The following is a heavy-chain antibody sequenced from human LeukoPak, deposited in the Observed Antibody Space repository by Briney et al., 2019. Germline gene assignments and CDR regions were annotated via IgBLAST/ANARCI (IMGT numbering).Heavy chain of an antibody. V-gene: IGHV3-74*01. CDR1: GFTFSSYW. CDR3: ATTSTIFGVYYGMDV. CDR2: INSDGSST. J-gene: IGHJ6*02. Sequence: GGSLRLSCAASGFTFSSYWMHWVRQAPGKGLVWDSRINSDGSSTSYADSVKGRFTISRDNAKNTLYLQMNSLRAEDTAVYYCATTSTIFGVYYGMDVWGQGTTVTVSS. D-gene: IGHD3-3*01.